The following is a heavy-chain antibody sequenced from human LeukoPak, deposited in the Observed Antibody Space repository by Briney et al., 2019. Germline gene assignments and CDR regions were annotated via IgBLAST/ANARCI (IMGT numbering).Heavy chain of an antibody. V-gene: IGHV1-2*02. Sequence: ASVKVSCKASGYTFTGYYMHWVRQAPGQGLEWMGWINPNSGGTNYAQKFQGRVTMTRDTSISTAYMELSRLRSDDTAVYYCARDSPSYDILTGGLGDYWGQGTLVTVSS. CDR1: GYTFTGYY. CDR2: INPNSGGT. J-gene: IGHJ4*02. D-gene: IGHD3-9*01. CDR3: ARDSPSYDILTGGLGDY.